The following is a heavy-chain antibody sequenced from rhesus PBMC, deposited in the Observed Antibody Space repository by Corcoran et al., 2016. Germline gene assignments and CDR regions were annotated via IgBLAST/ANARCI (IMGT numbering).Heavy chain of an antibody. CDR1: GYSFTSYW. Sequence: EVQLVQSGAEVKRPGESLKISCKTSGYSFTSYWISWVRQMPGKGLGWMGAIDPSDSDTRYTPSLPGQVTISADKSISPTYLQWSSLKASDSATYYCAKGVRYYGLDSWGQGVVVTVSS. V-gene: IGHV5-2*01. J-gene: IGHJ6*01. CDR2: IDPSDSDT. CDR3: AKGVRYYGLDS.